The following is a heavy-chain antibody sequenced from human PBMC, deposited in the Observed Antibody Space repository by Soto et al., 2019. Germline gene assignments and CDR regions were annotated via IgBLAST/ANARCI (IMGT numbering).Heavy chain of an antibody. CDR3: ARDPSIVLVPAATYYYYYYGMDV. CDR2: IKQDGSEK. CDR1: GFTFSSYW. V-gene: IGHV3-7*01. J-gene: IGHJ6*02. Sequence: EVQLVESGGGLVQPGGSLRLSCAASGFTFSSYWMSWVRQAPGKGLEWVANIKQDGSEKYYVDSVKGRFTISRDNAKNSLYLQMNGLRAEDTAVYYCARDPSIVLVPAATYYYYYYGMDVWGQGTTVTVSS. D-gene: IGHD2-2*01.